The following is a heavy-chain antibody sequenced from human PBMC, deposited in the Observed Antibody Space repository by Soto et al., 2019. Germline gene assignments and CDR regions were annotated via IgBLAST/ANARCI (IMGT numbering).Heavy chain of an antibody. V-gene: IGHV3-9*01. CDR2: ISWNSGSI. D-gene: IGHD2-2*01. Sequence: EVQLVESGGGLVQPGRSLRISCAASGFTFEDYAMHWVRQAPGKGLEWVSGISWNSGSIGYADSVKGRFTISRDNAKNSLYLQMISLRAEDTALYYCAKDGCSSTSCQANYYYYYMDVWGKGTTVTVSS. J-gene: IGHJ6*03. CDR3: AKDGCSSTSCQANYYYYYMDV. CDR1: GFTFEDYA.